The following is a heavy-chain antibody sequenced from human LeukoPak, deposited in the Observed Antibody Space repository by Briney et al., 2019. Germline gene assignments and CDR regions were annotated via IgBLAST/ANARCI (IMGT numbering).Heavy chain of an antibody. D-gene: IGHD1-1*01. Sequence: GGSLRLSCAASGFTFSNAWMSWVRQAPGKGLEWVSSISSSSSYIYYADSVKGRFTISRDNAKNSLYLQMNSLRAEDTAVYYCARESLGTGSYYFDYWGQGTLVTVSS. CDR2: ISSSSSYI. CDR1: GFTFSNAW. V-gene: IGHV3-21*01. CDR3: ARESLGTGSYYFDY. J-gene: IGHJ4*02.